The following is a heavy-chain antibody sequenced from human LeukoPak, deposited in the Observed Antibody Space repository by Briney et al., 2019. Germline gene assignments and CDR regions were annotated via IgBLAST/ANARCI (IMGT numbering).Heavy chain of an antibody. CDR3: ARSLFTYYYDSSGPFDY. V-gene: IGHV1-8*01. D-gene: IGHD3-22*01. Sequence: ASVKVSCKASGYTFTSYDINWVRQATGQGLEWMGWMNPNSGNTGYAQKFQGRVTMTRDTSISTAYMELSRLRSDDTAVYYCARSLFTYYYDSSGPFDYWGQGTLVTVSS. CDR1: GYTFTSYD. CDR2: MNPNSGNT. J-gene: IGHJ4*02.